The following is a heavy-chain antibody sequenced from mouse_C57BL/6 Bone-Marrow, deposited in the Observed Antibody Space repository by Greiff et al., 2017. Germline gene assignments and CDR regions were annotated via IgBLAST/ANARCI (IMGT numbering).Heavy chain of an antibody. CDR2: IDPSDSYT. Sequence: QVQLKQPGAELVRPGTSVKLSCKASGYTFTSYWMHWVKQRPGQGLEWIGVIDPSDSYTNYNQKFKGKATLTVDTSSSTAYIQLSSLTSEDSAVYYCARSPGAMDYWGQGTSVTVSS. CDR1: GYTFTSYW. V-gene: IGHV1-59*01. J-gene: IGHJ4*01. CDR3: ARSPGAMDY.